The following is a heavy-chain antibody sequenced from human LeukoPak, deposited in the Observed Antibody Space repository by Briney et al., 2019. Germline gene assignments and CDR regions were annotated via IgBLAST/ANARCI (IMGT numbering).Heavy chain of an antibody. CDR3: ARGSVLLSMDV. V-gene: IGHV4-59*01. Sequence: PSETLSLTCTVSGGFIGSFYWNWIRRPPGKGLEWIGNIYHSGGTNYNPSLKSRVTILVDTSKNQISLKLSSVTAADTAVYYCARGSVLLSMDVWGKGTTVTISS. CDR1: GGFIGSFY. CDR2: IYHSGGT. J-gene: IGHJ6*03. D-gene: IGHD3-10*01.